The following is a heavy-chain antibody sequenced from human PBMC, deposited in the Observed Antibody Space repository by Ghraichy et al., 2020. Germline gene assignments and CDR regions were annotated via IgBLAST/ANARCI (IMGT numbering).Heavy chain of an antibody. CDR3: ARHQSIVVLPTAKGFDP. Sequence: SETLSLTCTVFGGSIYSSSSYWGWVRQPPGKGLEWIGTIYYSGDTYYNPSLKSRVTISVDTSKNQFSLKLSSVTAADTAVYYCARHQSIVVLPTAKGFDPWGQGTLVTVSS. D-gene: IGHD2-2*01. V-gene: IGHV4-39*01. J-gene: IGHJ5*02. CDR2: IYYSGDT. CDR1: GGSIYSSSSY.